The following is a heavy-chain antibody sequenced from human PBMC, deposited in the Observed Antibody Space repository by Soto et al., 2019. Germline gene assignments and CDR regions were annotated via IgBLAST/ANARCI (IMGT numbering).Heavy chain of an antibody. CDR1: GFTFSRYV. CDR2: ISGSGNT. Sequence: GGSLRLSCAASGFTFSRYVMNWVRQAPGKGLEWVSSISGSGNTYYADAVKGRFTISRDNSMNTLFLQMSSLRADDTAMYYCAKQRTPRGITLYLHDWGPGTQVTVSS. CDR3: AKQRTPRGITLYLHD. V-gene: IGHV3-23*01. J-gene: IGHJ4*01. D-gene: IGHD3-10*01.